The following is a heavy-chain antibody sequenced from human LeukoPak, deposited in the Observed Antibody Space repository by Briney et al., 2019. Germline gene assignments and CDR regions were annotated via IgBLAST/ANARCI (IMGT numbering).Heavy chain of an antibody. CDR1: GFTFSSYS. J-gene: IGHJ4*02. CDR2: ISSSTYI. D-gene: IGHD6-13*01. Sequence: GGSLRLSCAASGFTFSSYSMNWVRQAPGKGLEWVSSISSSTYIYYADSVKGRFTVSRGNAKNSLYLQMNSLRAEDTAVYFCASQYTSSRIFDDWGQGTLVTVSS. V-gene: IGHV3-21*01. CDR3: ASQYTSSRIFDD.